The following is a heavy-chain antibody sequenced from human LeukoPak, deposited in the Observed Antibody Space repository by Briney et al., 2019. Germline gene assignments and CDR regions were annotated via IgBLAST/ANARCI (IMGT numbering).Heavy chain of an antibody. CDR3: ARGDYNLNWMKQAANY. V-gene: IGHV4-34*01. CDR2: INHTGRT. CDR1: GGSFSYYY. Sequence: SETLSLTCGDSGGSFSYYYWSWSRQAPGKGLEWIGEINHTGRTNYDPSLGSRITMSVDTSRKEFSLNLYSVTAADTAIYYCARGDYNLNWMKQAANYWGPGTQVTVSA. D-gene: IGHD1-20*01. J-gene: IGHJ4*02.